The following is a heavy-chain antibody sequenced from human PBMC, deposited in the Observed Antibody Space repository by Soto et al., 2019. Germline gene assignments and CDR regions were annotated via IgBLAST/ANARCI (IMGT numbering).Heavy chain of an antibody. CDR2: LSDGGTR. CDR1: GISVSLNH. J-gene: IGHJ3*02. CDR3: GRSHSVRYPHGFDI. Sequence: WGSLRLSCAASGISVSLNHISLFRHAPCKWLEWVSVLSDGGTRYAESVRGRFTISRDNSKNTLYLQMNSLRAEHTAVYYCGRSHSVRYPHGFDIWGRGTMVTVAS. D-gene: IGHD1-1*01. V-gene: IGHV3-53*01.